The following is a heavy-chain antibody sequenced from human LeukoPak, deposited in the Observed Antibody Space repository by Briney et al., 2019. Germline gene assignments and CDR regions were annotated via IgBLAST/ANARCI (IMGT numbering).Heavy chain of an antibody. V-gene: IGHV4-39*01. CDR3: ARRRYYDSTGYFD. J-gene: IGHJ1*01. Sequence: SETLSLTCTVSGGSISSSSYYWGWIRQPPGKGLEWIGEIYYSGRTYQNPSLRSRVSMSVDKSKNHFSLELHSVTATDTAVYYCARRRYYDSTGYFDWGRGSLVTVPS. CDR2: IYYSGRT. CDR1: GGSISSSSYY. D-gene: IGHD3-22*01.